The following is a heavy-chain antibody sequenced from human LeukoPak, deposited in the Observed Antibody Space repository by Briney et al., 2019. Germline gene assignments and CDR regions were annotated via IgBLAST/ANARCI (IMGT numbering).Heavy chain of an antibody. CDR3: AKGEKYQKRTKGYYMDV. D-gene: IGHD2-2*01. J-gene: IGHJ6*03. CDR2: ISWDGGST. Sequence: GGSLRLSCEGSGFTFDDYAMHWVRQAPGKGLEWVSLISWDGGSTYYADSVKGRFTISRDNSKNSLYLQMNSLRAEDTALYYCAKGEKYQKRTKGYYMDVWGKGTTVTVSS. V-gene: IGHV3-43D*03. CDR1: GFTFDDYA.